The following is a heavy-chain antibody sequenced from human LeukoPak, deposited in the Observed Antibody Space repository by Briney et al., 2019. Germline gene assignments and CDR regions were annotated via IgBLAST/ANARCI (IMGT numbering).Heavy chain of an antibody. J-gene: IGHJ4*02. V-gene: IGHV1-18*01. CDR3: ARGEKPYDY. CDR2: INAYNGNT. CDR1: GYTFTYYV. Sequence: GASVKVSCKTSGYTFTYYVISWVRQAPRQGLEWMGWINAYNGNTNDAQKFQGRVTMTTDTSTSTAYMELRSLRSDDTAVYYCARGEKPYDYWGQGTLVSVSS. D-gene: IGHD1-26*01.